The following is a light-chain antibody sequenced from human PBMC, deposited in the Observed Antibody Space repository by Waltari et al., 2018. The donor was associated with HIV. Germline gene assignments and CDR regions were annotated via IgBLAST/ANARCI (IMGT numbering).Light chain of an antibody. V-gene: IGKV3-15*01. CDR2: GAS. CDR3: QQYTNWPIT. J-gene: IGKJ5*01. Sequence: EIVMTQSPVTLSVSPGERATLSCRASQSVSSNLAWYQQKPGQAPRLLIYGASARATGIPARLSGSGSGTEFTLTISSLQSEDFAVYYCQQYTNWPITFGQGTLLEIK. CDR1: QSVSSN.